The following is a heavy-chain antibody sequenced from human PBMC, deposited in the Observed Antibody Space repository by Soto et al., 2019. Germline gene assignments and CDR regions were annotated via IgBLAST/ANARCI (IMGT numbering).Heavy chain of an antibody. D-gene: IGHD2-2*01. J-gene: IGHJ6*02. CDR3: ARERYQVISDGMDV. CDR1: GSTFTGYY. CDR2: INPETGGT. Sequence: QVQLVQSEADVKTPGASVRVSCKASGSTFTGYYVHGVREAPGQGLAWRGWINPETGGTSYAQKFQGRVTLSRDTSINTAYLELSRLRFDDAAVYFCARERYQVISDGMDVWGQGTTVTVSS. V-gene: IGHV1-2*02.